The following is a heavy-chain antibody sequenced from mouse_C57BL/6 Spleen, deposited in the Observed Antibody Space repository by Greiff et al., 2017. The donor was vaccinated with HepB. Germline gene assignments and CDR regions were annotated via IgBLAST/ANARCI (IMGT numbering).Heavy chain of an antibody. J-gene: IGHJ2*01. CDR3: ARVYYFDY. CDR2: INPNNGGT. Sequence: VQLQQSGPELVKPGASVKLSCKASGYTFTDYYMNWVKQSHGKSLEWIGDINPNNGGTSYNQKFKGKATLTVDKSSSTAYMELRSLTSEDAAVYYCARVYYFDYWGQGTTLTVSS. CDR1: GYTFTDYY. V-gene: IGHV1-26*01.